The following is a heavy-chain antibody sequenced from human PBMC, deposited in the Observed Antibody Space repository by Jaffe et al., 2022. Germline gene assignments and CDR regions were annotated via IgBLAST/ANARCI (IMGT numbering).Heavy chain of an antibody. J-gene: IGHJ4*02. CDR2: ISGSGGST. D-gene: IGHD4-17*01. CDR3: AKDPAPYGDYLLSFDY. Sequence: EVQLLESGGGLVQPGGSLRLSCAASGFTFSSYAMSWVRQAPGKGLEWVSAISGSGGSTYYADSVKGRFTISRDNSKNTLYLQMNSLRAEDTAVYYCAKDPAPYGDYLLSFDYWGQGTLVTVSS. V-gene: IGHV3-23*01. CDR1: GFTFSSYA.